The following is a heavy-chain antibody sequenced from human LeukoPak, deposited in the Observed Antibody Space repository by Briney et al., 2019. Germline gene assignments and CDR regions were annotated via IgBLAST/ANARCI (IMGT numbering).Heavy chain of an antibody. J-gene: IGHJ4*02. V-gene: IGHV3-7*03. D-gene: IGHD2-15*01. CDR2: IKQDGSEK. CDR3: AREGYYCSGGSCYFDGLDY. Sequence: GGSLRLSCAASGFTFSSYWMSWVRQAPGKGLEWVANIKQDGSEKYYVDSVKGRFTISRDNAKNSLYLQMNSLRTEDTALYYCAREGYYCSGGSCYFDGLDYWGQGTLVTVSS. CDR1: GFTFSSYW.